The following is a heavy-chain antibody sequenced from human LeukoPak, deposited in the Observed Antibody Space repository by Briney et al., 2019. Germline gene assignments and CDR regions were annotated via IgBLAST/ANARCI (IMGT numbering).Heavy chain of an antibody. CDR3: ARGGIVCTNGVCYTPYFDY. CDR2: IYYSGST. D-gene: IGHD2-8*01. V-gene: IGHV4-59*08. J-gene: IGHJ4*02. CDR1: GGSISSYY. Sequence: SETLSLTCTVSGGSISSYYWSWLRQPPGKGLEWIGYIYYSGSTNYNPSLKSRVTISVDTSKNQFSLKLSSVTAADTAVYYCARGGIVCTNGVCYTPYFDYWGQGTLVTVSS.